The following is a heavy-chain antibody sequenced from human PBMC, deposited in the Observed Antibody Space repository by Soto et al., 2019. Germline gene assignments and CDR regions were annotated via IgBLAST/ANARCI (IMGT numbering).Heavy chain of an antibody. CDR1: GFTFRTYW. Sequence: QPGGSLRLSCAASGFTFRTYWMNWVRQAPGKGLEWVAKINQDGSVKYYVGSVRGRFTISRDNAKNSLFLQMNSLRAEDTALYYCVRFHFFDTSDKGYWGQGTXV. V-gene: IGHV3-7*01. J-gene: IGHJ4*02. D-gene: IGHD3-22*01. CDR3: VRFHFFDTSDKGY. CDR2: INQDGSVK.